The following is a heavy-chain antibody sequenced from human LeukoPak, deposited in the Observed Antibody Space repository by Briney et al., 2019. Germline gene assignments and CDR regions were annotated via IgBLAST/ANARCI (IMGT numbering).Heavy chain of an antibody. CDR3: ARGRPPWYYYGSGSYYNGEHSWFDP. CDR1: GGSISSGSYY. D-gene: IGHD3-10*01. Sequence: SETLSLTCTVSGGSISSGSYYWSWIRQPAGKGLEWIGRIYTSGSTNYNPSLKSRVTISVDTSKNQFSLKLSSVTAADTAVYYCARGRPPWYYYGSGSYYNGEHSWFDPWGQGTLVTVSS. J-gene: IGHJ5*02. CDR2: IYTSGST. V-gene: IGHV4-61*02.